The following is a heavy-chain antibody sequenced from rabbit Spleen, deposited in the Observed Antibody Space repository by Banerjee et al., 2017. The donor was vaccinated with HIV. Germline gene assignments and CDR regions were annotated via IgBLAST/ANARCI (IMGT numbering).Heavy chain of an antibody. D-gene: IGHD6-1*01. CDR1: GFTLSSYY. CDR3: ARAADDWTDGYASNL. Sequence: HLKESGGGLVQPGGSLKLSCKASGFTLSSYYMNWVRQAPGKGLEWIGYIDPVFGITYYANWVNGRFSISRENAQNTVFLQMTSLTAADTATYFCARAADDWTDGYASNLWGQGTLVTVS. CDR2: IDPVFGIT. J-gene: IGHJ4*01. V-gene: IGHV1S7*01.